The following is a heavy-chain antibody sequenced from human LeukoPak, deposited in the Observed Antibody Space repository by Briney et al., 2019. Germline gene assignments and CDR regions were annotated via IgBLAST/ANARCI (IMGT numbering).Heavy chain of an antibody. CDR3: ARSGSYSAIDY. D-gene: IGHD1-26*01. CDR1: GGTFSSYA. CDR2: IIPILGIA. J-gene: IGHJ4*02. Sequence: SVKVSCKASGGTFSSYAISWVRQAPGQGLEWMGRIIPILGIANYAQKFQGRVTITADKSTSTAYMELSSLRSEDTAVYYCARSGSYSAIDYWGQGTLVTVSS. V-gene: IGHV1-69*04.